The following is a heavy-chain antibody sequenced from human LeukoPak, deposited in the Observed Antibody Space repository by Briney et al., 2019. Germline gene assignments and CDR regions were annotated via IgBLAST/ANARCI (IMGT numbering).Heavy chain of an antibody. CDR1: GYSFIGYY. CDR3: ARGDTMVQGVIQNPHYYYYYMDV. J-gene: IGHJ6*03. CDR2: IKSNSGGT. Sequence: ASVKVSCKASGYSFIGYYMHWVRQAPGQGLEWMGWIKSNSGGTHYAQKFQGRVTMTRDTSITTAYMELSRLTSDDTAVYYCARGDTMVQGVIQNPHYYYYYMDVWGKGTTVTVSS. D-gene: IGHD3-10*01. V-gene: IGHV1-2*02.